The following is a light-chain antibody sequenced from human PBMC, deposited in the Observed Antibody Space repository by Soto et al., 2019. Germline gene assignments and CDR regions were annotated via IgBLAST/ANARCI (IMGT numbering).Light chain of an antibody. CDR1: QSVSSY. CDR2: DAS. CDR3: QQRSNWPKT. J-gene: IGKJ1*01. Sequence: EIVLTQSPATLSLSPWERATLSCRASQSVSSYLAWYQQKPGQAPRLLIYDASNRATGIPARFSGSGSGTDVTLTISSLEPEDFAVYYCQQRSNWPKTCGQGTKVAIK. V-gene: IGKV3-11*01.